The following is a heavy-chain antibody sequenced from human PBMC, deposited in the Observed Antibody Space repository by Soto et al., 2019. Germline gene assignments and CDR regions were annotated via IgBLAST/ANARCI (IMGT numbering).Heavy chain of an antibody. CDR3: VRSVPAATWAYNGMDV. CDR2: IYHSGTF. D-gene: IGHD2-15*01. CDR1: GGSVESSSC. V-gene: IGHV4-4*02. Sequence: SETLSLTCAVSGGSVESSSCWSWVRQAPGKGLEWIGEIYHSGTFNYNPSLASRVSVSVDKSTDQFSLNLNSVTAADTAVYYCVRSVPAATWAYNGMDVWGQGTTVTVSS. J-gene: IGHJ6*02.